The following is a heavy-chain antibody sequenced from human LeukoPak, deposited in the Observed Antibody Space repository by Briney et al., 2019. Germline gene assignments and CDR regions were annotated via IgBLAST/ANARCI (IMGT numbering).Heavy chain of an antibody. Sequence: GASVKVSCKASGYTFTGYYMHWVRQAPGQGLEWMGWINPNSGGTNYAQKFQGRVTMTRDTSISTAYMELSRLRSDDTAVYYCARVGNMVRGPDWFDPWGQGTLVTVSS. J-gene: IGHJ5*02. CDR3: ARVGNMVRGPDWFDP. CDR2: INPNSGGT. V-gene: IGHV1-2*02. CDR1: GYTFTGYY. D-gene: IGHD3-10*01.